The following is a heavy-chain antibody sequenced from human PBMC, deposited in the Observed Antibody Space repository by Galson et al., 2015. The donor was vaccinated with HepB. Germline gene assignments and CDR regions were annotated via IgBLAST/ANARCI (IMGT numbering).Heavy chain of an antibody. CDR3: AKSEYQLLTYYYCMDV. CDR2: ISAYNGNT. CDR1: GYTFTSYG. Sequence: SVKVSCKASGYTFTSYGISWVRQAPGQGLEWMGWISAYNGNTNYAQKLQGRVTMTTDTSTSTAYMELRSLRSDDTAVYYCAKSEYQLLTYYYCMDVWGKGTTVTVSS. D-gene: IGHD2-2*01. J-gene: IGHJ6*03. V-gene: IGHV1-18*04.